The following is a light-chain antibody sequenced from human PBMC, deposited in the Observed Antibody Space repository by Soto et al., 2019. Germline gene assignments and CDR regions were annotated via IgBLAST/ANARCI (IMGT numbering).Light chain of an antibody. CDR1: QSVSSY. J-gene: IGKJ1*01. Sequence: EIVFTQSPATLSFSPGERATLSCRASQSVSSYLAWYQQKPGQAPRLLIYDASNRATGIPARFSGSGSGTDFTLTISSLEPEDFAVYYCQQRGNWPWTLGQGTKV. CDR2: DAS. CDR3: QQRGNWPWT. V-gene: IGKV3-11*01.